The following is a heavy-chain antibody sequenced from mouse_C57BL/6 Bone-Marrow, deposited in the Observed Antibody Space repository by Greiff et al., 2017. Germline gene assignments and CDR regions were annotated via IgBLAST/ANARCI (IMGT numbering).Heavy chain of an antibody. CDR3: ARDEGYYVLDY. V-gene: IGHV5-16*01. CDR2: INYEGSST. Sequence: DVMLVQSEAGLVQPGTSMKLSCTASGFTFSDYYITWVRQVPEKGLEWVASINYEGSSTYYLDSLKGRFILSTENAKNILYLQMSSLKSEDTAAYFCARDEGYYVLDYWGQGTSVTVSS. CDR1: GFTFSDYY. J-gene: IGHJ4*01.